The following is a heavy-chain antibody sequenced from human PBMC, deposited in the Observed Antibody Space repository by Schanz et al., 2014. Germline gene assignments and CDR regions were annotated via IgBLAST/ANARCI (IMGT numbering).Heavy chain of an antibody. D-gene: IGHD2-2*01. Sequence: QVQLVQSGAEVKKPGSSVKVSCKASGGTFSSYTISWVRQARGQGLEWMGWISTSNGNTNYIQKLQGRVTMTTDTSTGTAYMELRSLRSDDTAVYYCARDRRRYCSTASCLHDNWFDPWGQGTLVIVSS. CDR2: ISTSNGNT. V-gene: IGHV1-18*01. J-gene: IGHJ5*02. CDR1: GGTFSSYT. CDR3: ARDRRRYCSTASCLHDNWFDP.